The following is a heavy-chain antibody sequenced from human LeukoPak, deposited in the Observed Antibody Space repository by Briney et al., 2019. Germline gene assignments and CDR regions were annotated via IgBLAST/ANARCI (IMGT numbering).Heavy chain of an antibody. CDR2: IHYSGST. V-gene: IGHV4-59*11. CDR1: GGSISSHF. J-gene: IGHJ4*02. Sequence: SETLSLTCTVSGGSISSHFWSWIRQPPGKGLEWIGYIHYSGSTNYNPSLKSRVTISVDTSKNQFSLRLSSVTAADAAVYYCARDGYSGSSLFDYWGQGTLVTVSS. CDR3: ARDGYSGSSLFDY. D-gene: IGHD1-26*01.